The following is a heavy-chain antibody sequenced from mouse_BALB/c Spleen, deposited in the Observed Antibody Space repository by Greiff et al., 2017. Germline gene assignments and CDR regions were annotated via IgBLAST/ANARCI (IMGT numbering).Heavy chain of an antibody. J-gene: IGHJ4*01. V-gene: IGHV1-5*01. CDR2: IYPGNSDT. CDR1: GYSFTSYW. D-gene: IGHD2-1*01. CDR3: TIYGNYVRYAMDY. Sequence: VQLKQSGTVLARPGASVKMSCKASGYSFTSYWMHWVKQRPGQGLEWIGAIYPGNSDTSYNQKFKGKAKLTAVTSASTAYMELSSLTNEDSAVYYCTIYGNYVRYAMDYWGQGTSVTVSS.